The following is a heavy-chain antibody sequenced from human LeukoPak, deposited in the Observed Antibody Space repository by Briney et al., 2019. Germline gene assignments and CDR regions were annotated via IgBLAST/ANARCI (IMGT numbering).Heavy chain of an antibody. V-gene: IGHV4-34*01. D-gene: IGHD3-10*01. CDR3: ARGTMVRGVLSRIQPSKCGMDV. CDR1: GGSFSGYY. CDR2: IHHSGST. J-gene: IGHJ6*02. Sequence: PSETLSLTCAVYGGSFSGYYWSWIRQPPGKGLEWIGEIHHSGSTNYNPSLKSRVTISVDTSKNQFSLKLSSVTAADTAVYYCARGTMVRGVLSRIQPSKCGMDVWGQGTTVTVS.